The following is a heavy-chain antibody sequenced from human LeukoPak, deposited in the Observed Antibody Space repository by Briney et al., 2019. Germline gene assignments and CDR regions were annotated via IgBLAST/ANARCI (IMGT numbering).Heavy chain of an antibody. CDR2: INPSGRTT. CDR1: GYTFTSYF. V-gene: IGHV1-46*01. D-gene: IGHD6-13*01. J-gene: IGHJ4*02. CDR3: ARGESSTKFGY. Sequence: ASVKVSCKASGYTFTSYFIHWVRQAPGQGLEWMGIINPSGRTTRYAQKFQGRVTMTRDTSTSTVYMELSSLRSEDTAVYYCARGESSTKFGYWGQGTLVTVSS.